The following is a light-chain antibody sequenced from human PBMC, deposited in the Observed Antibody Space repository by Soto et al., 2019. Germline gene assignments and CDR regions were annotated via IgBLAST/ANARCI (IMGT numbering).Light chain of an antibody. J-gene: IGKJ1*01. CDR1: QSVRSD. CDR3: QQYNYWPWT. CDR2: GAS. Sequence: EIVMTQSPATLSVSPGERATLSCRASQSVRSDLARYQEKPGQAPRLLFYGASTRATGIPARFSGSGSGTEFTLTISSLQSEDFAVYFCQQYNYWPWTFGQGTKVDIK. V-gene: IGKV3-15*01.